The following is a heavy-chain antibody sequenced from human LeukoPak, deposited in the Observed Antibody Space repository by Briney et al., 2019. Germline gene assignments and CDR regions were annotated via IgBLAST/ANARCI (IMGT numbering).Heavy chain of an antibody. CDR3: ASCGGDCYSTSYYYMDV. D-gene: IGHD2-21*02. V-gene: IGHV1-46*01. J-gene: IGHJ6*03. CDR1: GYTFTSYY. CDR2: INPSGGST. Sequence: ASVKVSCKASGYTFTSYYMHWVRQAPGQGLEWMGIINPSGGSTSYAQKFQGRVTITADKSTSTAYMELSSLRSEDTAVYYCASCGGDCYSTSYYYMDVWGKGTTVTVSS.